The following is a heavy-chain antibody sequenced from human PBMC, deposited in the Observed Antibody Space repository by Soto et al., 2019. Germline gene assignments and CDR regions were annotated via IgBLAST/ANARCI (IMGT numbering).Heavy chain of an antibody. Sequence: GGSLRLSCAASGFTFSSYAVSWVRQAPGKGLEWVSGINGGGDSTYFADSVRGRFTISRDNSKNTLFLQMNSLRAEDTAVYYCVREGRGSFDFWGRGTMVTVSS. CDR1: GFTFSSYA. J-gene: IGHJ3*01. V-gene: IGHV3-23*01. CDR2: INGGGDST. CDR3: VREGRGSFDF. D-gene: IGHD5-12*01.